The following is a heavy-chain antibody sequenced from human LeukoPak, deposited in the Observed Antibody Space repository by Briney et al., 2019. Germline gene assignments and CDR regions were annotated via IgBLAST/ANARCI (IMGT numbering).Heavy chain of an antibody. V-gene: IGHV4-4*07. Sequence: SETPSLTCTVSGGSITSYYWNWIRQPAGKGLEWIGRLSTSGSTDYNPSLKSRLTISVDTSKNQFSLKLSSVTAADTAVYYCATYMTTDQYLDFWGQGTLVTVSS. J-gene: IGHJ4*02. CDR1: GGSITSYY. CDR3: ATYMTTDQYLDF. CDR2: LSTSGST. D-gene: IGHD4-11*01.